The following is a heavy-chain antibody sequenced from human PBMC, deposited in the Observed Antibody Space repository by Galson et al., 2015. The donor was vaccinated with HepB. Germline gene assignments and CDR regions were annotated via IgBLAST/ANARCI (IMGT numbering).Heavy chain of an antibody. CDR1: GFSFDTYS. CDR3: AKVHCGATSCSRIDD. D-gene: IGHD2-2*01. Sequence: SLRLSCAVSGFSFDTYSMNWFRQAPGKGLEWISYISSSSGAIYYADSVKGRFTISKDIAKSSLYLQMNSLRAEDTAVYYCAKVHCGATSCSRIDDWGQGTLVTVSS. J-gene: IGHJ4*02. V-gene: IGHV3-48*01. CDR2: ISSSSGAI.